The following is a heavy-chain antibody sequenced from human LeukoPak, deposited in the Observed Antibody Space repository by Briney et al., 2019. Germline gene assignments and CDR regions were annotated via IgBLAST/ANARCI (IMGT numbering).Heavy chain of an antibody. CDR1: GFTFSSYA. J-gene: IGHJ4*02. CDR3: ARAGSIIAAAGDYFDY. Sequence: GRSLRLSCAASGFTFSSYAMHWVRQAPGKGLEWVAVISYDGSNKYYADSVKGRFTISRDNSKNTLYLRMNSLRAEDTAVYYCARAGSIIAAAGDYFDYWGQGTLVTVSS. CDR2: ISYDGSNK. D-gene: IGHD6-13*01. V-gene: IGHV3-30*04.